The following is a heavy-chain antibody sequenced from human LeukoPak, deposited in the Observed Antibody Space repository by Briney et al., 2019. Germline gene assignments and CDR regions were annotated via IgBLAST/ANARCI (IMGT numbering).Heavy chain of an antibody. D-gene: IGHD3-3*01. J-gene: IGHJ4*02. CDR2: ISWDGGST. CDR3: ARAGYDFWSGYFFDY. V-gene: IGHV3-43*01. Sequence: GGSLRLSCAASGFTFDDYTMHWVRQAPRKGLEWVSLISWDGGSTYYADSVKGRFTISGDNSKNSLYLQMNSLRTEDPALYYCARAGYDFWSGYFFDYWGQGTLVTVSS. CDR1: GFTFDDYT.